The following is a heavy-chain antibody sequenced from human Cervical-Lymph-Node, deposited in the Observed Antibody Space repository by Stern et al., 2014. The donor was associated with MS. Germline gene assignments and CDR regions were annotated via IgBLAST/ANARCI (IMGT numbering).Heavy chain of an antibody. J-gene: IGHJ4*02. CDR2: VLPIFNTP. CDR3: AREMGSVAVAGSPFDS. Sequence: VQLVQSGAEVKKPGSSVKVSCKASGGTFSSNSISWVRQATGQGLEWMGGVLPIFNTPHYAQRFQGRVTMTADESTSTAYMELSSLRSEDTAVYYCAREMGSVAVAGSPFDSWGQGTLVTVSS. V-gene: IGHV1-69*01. CDR1: GGTFSSNS. D-gene: IGHD6-19*01.